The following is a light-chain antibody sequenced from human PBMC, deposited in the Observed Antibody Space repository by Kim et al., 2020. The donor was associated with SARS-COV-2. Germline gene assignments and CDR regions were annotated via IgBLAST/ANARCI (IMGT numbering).Light chain of an antibody. J-gene: IGKJ4*01. CDR1: QSVSSY. V-gene: IGKV3-11*01. CDR3: QQRGTWPLT. CDR2: ETS. Sequence: EIVLTQSPVTLSLSPGERATLSCRASQSVSSYLAWYQQKPGQAPRLLIYETSNRATGIPARFSGSGSGTDFTLTISSLEPEDFAVYYCQQRGTWPLTVGGGTKLEI.